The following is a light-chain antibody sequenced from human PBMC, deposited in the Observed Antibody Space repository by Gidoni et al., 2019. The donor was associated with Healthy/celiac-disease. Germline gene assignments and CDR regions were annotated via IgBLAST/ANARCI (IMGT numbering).Light chain of an antibody. CDR1: QSISSW. Sequence: GDRVTITCRASQSISSWLAWYQQKPGKDPKLLIYDASSLESGVPSRFSGSGSGTEFTLTISSLQPDDFATYYCQQYKSYSGTFGQGTKMEIK. CDR2: DAS. V-gene: IGKV1-5*01. CDR3: QQYKSYSGT. J-gene: IGKJ1*01.